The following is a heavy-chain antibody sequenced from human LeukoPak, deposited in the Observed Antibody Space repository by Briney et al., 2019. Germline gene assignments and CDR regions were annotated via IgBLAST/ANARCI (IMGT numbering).Heavy chain of an antibody. J-gene: IGHJ3*02. V-gene: IGHV4-59*01. Sequence: SETLSLTCTVSGGSISSYYWSWIRQPPGKGLEWIGYIYYSGSTNYNPSLKSRVTISVDTSKNQFSLKLSSVTAADTAVYYCARAAASGGSNYDAFDIWGQGTMVTVSS. CDR2: IYYSGST. CDR1: GGSISSYY. D-gene: IGHD4-11*01. CDR3: ARAAASGGSNYDAFDI.